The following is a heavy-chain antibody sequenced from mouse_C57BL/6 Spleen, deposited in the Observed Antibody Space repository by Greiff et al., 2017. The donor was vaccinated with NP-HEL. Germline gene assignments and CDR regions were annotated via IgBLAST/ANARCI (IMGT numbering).Heavy chain of an antibody. D-gene: IGHD1-1*01. CDR1: GFTFSSYA. Sequence: EVQLVESGGGLVKPGGSLKLSCAASGFTFSSYAMSWVRQTPEKRLAWVATISDGGSYTSYPDNVKGRFTISRDNAKNNLYLQMSHLKSEDTAMYYCARDTRFYAMDYWGQGTSVTVSS. CDR3: ARDTRFYAMDY. CDR2: ISDGGSYT. J-gene: IGHJ4*01. V-gene: IGHV5-4*01.